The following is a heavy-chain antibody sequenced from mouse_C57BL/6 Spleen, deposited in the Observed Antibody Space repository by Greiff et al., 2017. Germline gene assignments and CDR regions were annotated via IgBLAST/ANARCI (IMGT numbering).Heavy chain of an antibody. J-gene: IGHJ2*01. Sequence: EVKLMESGGGLVKPGGSLKLSCAASGFTFSDYGMHWVRQAPEKGLEWVAYISSGSSTIYYADTVKGRFTISRDNAKNTLFLQMTSLRSEDTSMYYCATEGVGYFDYWGQGTTLTVSS. V-gene: IGHV5-17*01. CDR3: ATEGVGYFDY. D-gene: IGHD1-1*01. CDR2: ISSGSSTI. CDR1: GFTFSDYG.